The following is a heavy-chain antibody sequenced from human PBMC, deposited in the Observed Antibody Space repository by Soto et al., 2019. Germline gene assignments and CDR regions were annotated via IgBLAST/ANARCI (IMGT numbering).Heavy chain of an antibody. V-gene: IGHV1-69*01. Sequence: QVQLVQSGAEVKKPGSSVKVSCKASGGTFSSYSINWVRQAPGQGLEWMGEIIPIFGTANYAQKFQGRVTINEEEIQRKTHQGVKHLSSEDTAGYYRAGEGWRVSGGIDYWGQGTLVTVSS. CDR3: AGEGWRVSGGIDY. CDR1: GGTFSSYS. D-gene: IGHD3-16*01. CDR2: IIPIFGTA. J-gene: IGHJ4*02.